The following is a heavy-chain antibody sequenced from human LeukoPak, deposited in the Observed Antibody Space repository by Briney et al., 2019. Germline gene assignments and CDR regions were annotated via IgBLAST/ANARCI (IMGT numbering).Heavy chain of an antibody. Sequence: SCKASGGTFSSYAMHWVRQAPGKGLEWVGVISDNGRNQYYADSVKGRFSISRDNPKSTLYLQMSSLRAEDTAVYYCARGDLVSRGRDYWGQGTLVTVSS. CDR1: GGTFSSYA. D-gene: IGHD2-2*01. CDR2: ISDNGRNQ. V-gene: IGHV3-30*04. CDR3: ARGDLVSRGRDY. J-gene: IGHJ4*02.